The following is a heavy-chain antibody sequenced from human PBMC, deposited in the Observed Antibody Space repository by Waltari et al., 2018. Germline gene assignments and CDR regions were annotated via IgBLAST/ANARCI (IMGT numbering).Heavy chain of an antibody. CDR1: GFSLSTSGMC. CDR3: ARTRLNIVATDYYGMDV. CDR2: IDWDDDK. Sequence: QVTLRESGPALVKPTQTLTLTCTFSGFSLSTSGMCVSWIRQPPGKAREWLARIDWDDDKYYSTSLKTRLTISKDTSKNQVVLTMTNMDPVDTATYYCARTRLNIVATDYYGMDVWGQGTTVTVSS. J-gene: IGHJ6*02. D-gene: IGHD5-12*01. V-gene: IGHV2-70*15.